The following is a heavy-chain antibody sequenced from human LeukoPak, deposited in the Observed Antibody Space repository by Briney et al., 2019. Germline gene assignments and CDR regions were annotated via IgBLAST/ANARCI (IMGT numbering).Heavy chain of an antibody. J-gene: IGHJ6*03. Sequence: ASVKVSCKASGYTFTSYDINWVRQATGQGLEWMGWMNPNSGNTGYAQKFQGRVTMTRNTSISTAYMELSSLRSEDTAVYYCARGGIGGYPPTEIDYGGNSLYYYMDVWGKGTTVTISS. CDR3: ARGGIGGYPPTEIDYGGNSLYYYMDV. V-gene: IGHV1-8*01. D-gene: IGHD4-23*01. CDR1: GYTFTSYD. CDR2: MNPNSGNT.